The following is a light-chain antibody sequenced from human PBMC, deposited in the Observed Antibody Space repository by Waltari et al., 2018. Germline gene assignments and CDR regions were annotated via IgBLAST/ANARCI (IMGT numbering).Light chain of an antibody. V-gene: IGLV4-69*02. CDR2: VNSDGSH. Sequence: QLVLTQPPSPSPSLGASFKLTCLLSSGHTSHATPWHQQQPEKGPRYLMKVNSDGSHTKGDGIPDRFSGSSSGAERYLTISSLQSEDEADYYCQTWGTGIGVFGGGTQLTVL. CDR3: QTWGTGIGV. J-gene: IGLJ7*01. CDR1: SGHTSHA.